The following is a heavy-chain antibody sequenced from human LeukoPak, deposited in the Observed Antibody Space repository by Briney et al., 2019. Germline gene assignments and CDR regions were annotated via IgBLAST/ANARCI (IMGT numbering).Heavy chain of an antibody. CDR2: IKQDGSEK. J-gene: IGHJ4*02. V-gene: IGHV3-7*01. CDR3: ARPSYGSGSYYSYELLY. CDR1: GFTFSSYW. Sequence: GTSLRLSCAASGFTFSSYWMSWVRQAPGKGLEWVANIKQDGSEKYYVDSVKGRFTISRDNAKNSLYLQMNSLRAEDTAVYYCARPSYGSGSYYSYELLYWGQGTLVTVSS. D-gene: IGHD3-10*01.